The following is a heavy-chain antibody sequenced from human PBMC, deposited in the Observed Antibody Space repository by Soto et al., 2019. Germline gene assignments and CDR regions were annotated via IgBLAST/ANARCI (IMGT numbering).Heavy chain of an antibody. CDR1: GFPFSSYA. CDR3: TKDRYCSSTSCYAGYY. Sequence: GGSLRLSCAASGFPFSSYAMSWVRQAPGKGLEWVSGISGSGGSTSVADSEKGRFTISRDNSKNTLYLQMNSLRAEDTAVYYCTKDRYCSSTSCYAGYYWGQGTLVTVSS. J-gene: IGHJ4*02. D-gene: IGHD2-2*01. CDR2: ISGSGGST. V-gene: IGHV3-23*01.